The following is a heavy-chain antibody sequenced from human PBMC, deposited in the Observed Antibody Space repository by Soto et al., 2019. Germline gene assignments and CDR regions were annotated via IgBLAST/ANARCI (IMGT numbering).Heavy chain of an antibody. J-gene: IGHJ4*02. CDR2: ISYDGSNK. Sequence: QVQLVESGGGVVQPGRSLRLSCAASGFTFSSYGMHWVRQAPGKGLEWVAVISYDGSNKYYADSVKGRFTISRGNSKNTLYLQMNSLRAEDTAVYYCASPTTVTTADYWGQGTLVTVSS. CDR1: GFTFSSYG. V-gene: IGHV3-30*03. D-gene: IGHD4-17*01. CDR3: ASPTTVTTADY.